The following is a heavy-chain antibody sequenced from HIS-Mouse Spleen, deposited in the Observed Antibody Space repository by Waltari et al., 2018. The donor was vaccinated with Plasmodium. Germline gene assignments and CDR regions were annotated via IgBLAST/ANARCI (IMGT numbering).Heavy chain of an antibody. CDR2: ISYDGRNK. J-gene: IGHJ4*02. CDR1: GFPFNSYA. V-gene: IGHV3-30*04. D-gene: IGHD2-15*01. Sequence: QVQLVESGGGVVQPGRSLRLSCAASGFPFNSYAMHWVRQAPGKGLGWVAVISYDGRNKYYADSVKGRFTISRDNSKNTLYLQMNSLRAEDTAVYYCARDRRLAFDYWGQGTLVTVSS. CDR3: ARDRRLAFDY.